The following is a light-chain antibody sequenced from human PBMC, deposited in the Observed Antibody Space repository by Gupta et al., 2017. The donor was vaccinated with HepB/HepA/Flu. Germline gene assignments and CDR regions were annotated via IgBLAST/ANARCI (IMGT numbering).Light chain of an antibody. CDR1: QSVLYSSNNKNY. CDR3: QQRYTTRPNT. Sequence: DTVMTQSPDPLAVSLGERATINCKSSQSVLYSSNNKNYLAWYQQKPGQPPKLLIYWASTRESGVPDRFSGRGSGTDFTLTVSSLQAEDVAVYYCQQRYTTRPNTFGSGTK. J-gene: IGKJ2*01. V-gene: IGKV4-1*01. CDR2: WAS.